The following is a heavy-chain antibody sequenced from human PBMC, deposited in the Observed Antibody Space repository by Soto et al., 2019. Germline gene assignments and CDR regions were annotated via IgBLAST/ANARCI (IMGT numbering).Heavy chain of an antibody. Sequence: QVQLVESGGGLVKPGGSLRLSCAASGFTFSDYYMNWIRQAPGKGLEWVSYISSGATTIDYADSVRGRFTISRDNAKNSLYLQMNSLRAEDTAVYYCVRGQGSYYGDYDYWGQGTLVTVSS. CDR2: ISSGATTI. CDR1: GFTFSDYY. CDR3: VRGQGSYYGDYDY. D-gene: IGHD4-17*01. J-gene: IGHJ4*02. V-gene: IGHV3-11*01.